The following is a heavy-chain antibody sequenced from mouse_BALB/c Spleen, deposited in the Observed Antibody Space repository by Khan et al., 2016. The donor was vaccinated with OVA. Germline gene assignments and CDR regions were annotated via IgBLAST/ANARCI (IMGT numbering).Heavy chain of an antibody. Sequence: GKRKESGPGLVAPSQSLSITCTVSGFSLTSYGVHWVRQPPGKGLVWLGVILAGGSTNYNSPLLSRLSISKDNSKSQVFLKMNRLETDDAAMYYCARLEDRWGQGTTLTVSA. J-gene: IGHJ2*01. CDR2: ILAGGST. CDR1: GFSLTSYG. V-gene: IGHV2-9*02. CDR3: ARLEDR.